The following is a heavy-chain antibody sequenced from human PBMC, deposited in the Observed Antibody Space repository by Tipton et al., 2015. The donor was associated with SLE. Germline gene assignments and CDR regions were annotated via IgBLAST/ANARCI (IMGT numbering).Heavy chain of an antibody. J-gene: IGHJ4*02. CDR3: AKDNVDYYGSGSYIDY. D-gene: IGHD3-10*01. CDR2: ISSSSSTI. Sequence: SLRLSCAASGFTFSSYSMNWVRQAPGKGLEWVSYISSSSSTIYYADSVKGRFTISRDNSKNTLYLQMNSLRAEDTAVYYCAKDNVDYYGSGSYIDYWGQGTLVTVSS. V-gene: IGHV3-48*01. CDR1: GFTFSSYS.